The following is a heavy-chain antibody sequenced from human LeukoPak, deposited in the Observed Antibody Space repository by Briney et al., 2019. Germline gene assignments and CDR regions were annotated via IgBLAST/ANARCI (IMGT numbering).Heavy chain of an antibody. V-gene: IGHV3-13*01. CDR3: ARGGSTYGGNSHFDY. CDR2: IAFAGGT. J-gene: IGHJ4*02. D-gene: IGHD4-23*01. CDR1: GFTFSNYD. Sequence: HTGGSLRLSCATSGFTFSNYDMHWVRQVTGRGLEWVSTIAFAGGTYYPASVKGRFTISRENARNSLYLQMNSLRAGDTAVYYCARGGSTYGGNSHFDYWGQGTLVTVSS.